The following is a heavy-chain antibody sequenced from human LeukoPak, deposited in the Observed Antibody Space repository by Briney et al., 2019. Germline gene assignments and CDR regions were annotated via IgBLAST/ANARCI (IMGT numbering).Heavy chain of an antibody. CDR2: IWYDGSNK. V-gene: IGHV3-33*01. J-gene: IGHJ4*02. CDR1: GFTFSSYG. D-gene: IGHD4-17*01. Sequence: GRSLRLSCAASGFTFSSYGMHWVRQAPGKGLEWVAVIWYDGSNKYYADSVKGRFTISRDNSKNTLYLQMNSLRLEDTAVYYCARDTDGDYEVYWGQGTLVTVSS. CDR3: ARDTDGDYEVY.